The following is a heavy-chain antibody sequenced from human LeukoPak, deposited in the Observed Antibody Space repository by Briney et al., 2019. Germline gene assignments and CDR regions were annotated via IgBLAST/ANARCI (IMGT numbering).Heavy chain of an antibody. V-gene: IGHV1-18*01. CDR3: ARKIYYGDHLVNFFDY. J-gene: IGHJ4*02. CDR2: ISAYNGST. D-gene: IGHD4-17*01. CDR1: GYTFTSYG. Sequence: ASVKVSCKASGYTFTSYGISWVRQAPGQGLEWIGWISAYNGSTNYAQKLQGRVTMTTDTSTSTAYMELRSLRSDDTAVYYCARKIYYGDHLVNFFDYWGQGTLVTVSS.